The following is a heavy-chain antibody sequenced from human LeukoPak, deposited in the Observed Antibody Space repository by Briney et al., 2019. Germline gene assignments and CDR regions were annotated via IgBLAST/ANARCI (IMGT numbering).Heavy chain of an antibody. CDR3: ARDGFGLPFDY. Sequence: SETLSLTCTVSGGSISSGDYCWSWIRQPPGQGLEWIGHIYYSGSTYYNPSLKSRVTISVDTSKNQFSLKLSSVTAADTAVYYCARDGFGLPFDYWGQGTLVTVSS. CDR1: GGSISSGDYC. CDR2: IYYSGST. J-gene: IGHJ4*02. D-gene: IGHD3-10*01. V-gene: IGHV4-30-4*01.